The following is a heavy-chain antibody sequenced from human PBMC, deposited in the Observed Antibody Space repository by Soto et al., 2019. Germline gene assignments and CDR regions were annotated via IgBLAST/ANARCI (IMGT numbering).Heavy chain of an antibody. V-gene: IGHV3-13*01. D-gene: IGHD6-19*01. J-gene: IGHJ4*02. CDR1: GFTLTSYD. Sequence: LRLSCSASGFTLTSYDMHWFRQVSGKGLEWVSSIGIAGATTYPGSVMGRFTIFRESAENSLYLQMNSLRAEDTAVYYCARGSSGWYELDSWGQGALVTVSS. CDR3: ARGSSGWYELDS. CDR2: IGIAGAT.